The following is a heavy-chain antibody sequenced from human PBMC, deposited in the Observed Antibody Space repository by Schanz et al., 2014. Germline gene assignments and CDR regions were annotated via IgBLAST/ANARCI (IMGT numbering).Heavy chain of an antibody. V-gene: IGHV1-69*02. Sequence: QVQLVQSGAEVKKPGSSMKVSCTASGGTFSSYTISWIRQAPGQGLEWMGRIIPVLAIADYAQKLQGRVTMTTDTSTSTAYMELRSLRSDDTAVYYCARVQDDILTGSEYYYGMDVWGQGTTVTVSS. J-gene: IGHJ6*02. D-gene: IGHD3-9*01. CDR1: GGTFSSYT. CDR3: ARVQDDILTGSEYYYGMDV. CDR2: IIPVLAIA.